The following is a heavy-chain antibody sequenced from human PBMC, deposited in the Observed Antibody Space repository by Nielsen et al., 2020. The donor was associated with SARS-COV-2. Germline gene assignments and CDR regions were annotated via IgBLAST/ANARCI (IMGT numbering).Heavy chain of an antibody. V-gene: IGHV1-69*04. CDR1: GGTFTNYA. CDR3: ARVRGRYFDWALLGWFDP. CDR2: ITPALDTV. D-gene: IGHD3-9*01. Sequence: SVKVSCKAAGGTFTNYAFSWVRLAPGQGLEWMGRITPALDTVNYAQKFQDRVTITADSGTNTVYMELRSLRSEDTAVYYCARVRGRYFDWALLGWFDPWGQGTLVTVSS. J-gene: IGHJ5*02.